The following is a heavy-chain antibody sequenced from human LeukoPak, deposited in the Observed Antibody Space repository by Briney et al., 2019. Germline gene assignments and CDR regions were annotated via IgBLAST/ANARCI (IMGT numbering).Heavy chain of an antibody. CDR2: INPNSGGT. CDR3: ARERSSSWYPNDAFDI. V-gene: IGHV1-2*02. Sequence: GASVKVSCKASGYTFTSYGISWVRQPPGQGLEWMGWINPNSGGTNYAQKFQGRVTMTRDTSISTAYMELSRLRSDDAAVYYCARERSSSWYPNDAFDIWGQGTMVTVSS. J-gene: IGHJ3*02. D-gene: IGHD6-13*01. CDR1: GYTFTSYG.